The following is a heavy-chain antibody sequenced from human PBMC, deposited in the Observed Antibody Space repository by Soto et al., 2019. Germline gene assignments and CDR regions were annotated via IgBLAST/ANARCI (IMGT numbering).Heavy chain of an antibody. V-gene: IGHV4-39*07. J-gene: IGHJ4*02. CDR2: IYYSGTS. CDR1: GGSISNSSYY. CDR3: ARSPGYYFDY. Sequence: SETLSLTCTVSGGSISNSSYYWGWIRQPPGKGLEWIGHIYYSGTSYSNPSLKSRVTISVDTSKNQFSLKLSSVTAADTAVYYCARSPGYYFDYWGQGTLVTVSS.